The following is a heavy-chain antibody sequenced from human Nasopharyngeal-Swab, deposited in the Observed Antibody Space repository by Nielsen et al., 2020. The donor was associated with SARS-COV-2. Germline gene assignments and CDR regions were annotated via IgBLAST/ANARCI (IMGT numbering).Heavy chain of an antibody. D-gene: IGHD6-19*01. CDR3: ASATAVAARGEFDP. Sequence: ASVKVSCKASEYTFTGYYMHWVRQAPGQGLEWMGWINPNSGGTNYAQKFQGRVTMTRDTSISTAYMELSRLRSDDTAVYYCASATAVAARGEFDPWGQGTLVTVSS. CDR1: EYTFTGYY. CDR2: INPNSGGT. V-gene: IGHV1-2*02. J-gene: IGHJ5*02.